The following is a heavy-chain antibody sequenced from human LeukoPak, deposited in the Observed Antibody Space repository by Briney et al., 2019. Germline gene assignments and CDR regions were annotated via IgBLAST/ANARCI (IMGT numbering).Heavy chain of an antibody. D-gene: IGHD3-10*01. V-gene: IGHV3-7*03. Sequence: GGSLRLSCAASGFTFSSYWMSWVRQAPGKGLEWVANIKQDGSEKYYVDSVKGRFTISRDNAKNSLYLQMNSLRSEDTAVYYCARGGADYYGSGSYRLDYWGQGTLVTVSS. CDR1: GFTFSSYW. CDR2: IKQDGSEK. J-gene: IGHJ4*02. CDR3: ARGGADYYGSGSYRLDY.